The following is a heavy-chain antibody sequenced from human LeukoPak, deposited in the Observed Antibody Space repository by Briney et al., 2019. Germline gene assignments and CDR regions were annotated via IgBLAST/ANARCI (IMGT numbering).Heavy chain of an antibody. Sequence: KPSETLSLTCAVYGGSFSGYYWSWIRQPPGKGLEWIGEINHSGSTNYNPSLKSRVTISVDTSKNQFSLKLSSVTAADTAVYYCAKYAVVGTPFFDYWGQGTLVTISS. CDR3: AKYAVVGTPFFDY. V-gene: IGHV4-34*01. CDR2: INHSGST. D-gene: IGHD2-15*01. CDR1: GGSFSGYY. J-gene: IGHJ4*02.